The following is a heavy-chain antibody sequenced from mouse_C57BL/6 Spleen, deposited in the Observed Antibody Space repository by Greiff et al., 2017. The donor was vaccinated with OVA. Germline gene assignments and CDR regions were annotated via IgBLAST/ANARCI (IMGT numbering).Heavy chain of an antibody. J-gene: IGHJ2*01. CDR1: GYTFTSYW. V-gene: IGHV1-50*01. Sequence: QVQLQQPGAELVKPGASVKLSCKASGYTFTSYWMQWVQQRPGQGLEWIGEIDPSDSYTTYNQKFKGKATLTVDTSSSTAYMQLSSLTSEDSAVYYCARSGRIYYYGSSDYWGQGTTLTVSS. CDR2: IDPSDSYT. D-gene: IGHD1-1*01. CDR3: ARSGRIYYYGSSDY.